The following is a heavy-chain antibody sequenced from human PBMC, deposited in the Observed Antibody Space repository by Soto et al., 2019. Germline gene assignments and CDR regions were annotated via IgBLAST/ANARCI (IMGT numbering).Heavy chain of an antibody. V-gene: IGHV4-59*01. CDR2: IYYSGST. J-gene: IGHJ6*02. CDR3: ARDNLSVVQLWVGGMDV. D-gene: IGHD5-18*01. Sequence: RSLTCTVSGGSISSYYWSWIRQPPGKGLEWIGYIYYSGSTNYNPSLKSRVTISVDTSKNQFSLKLSSVTAADTAVYYCARDNLSVVQLWVGGMDVWGQGTTVTVSS. CDR1: GGSISSYY.